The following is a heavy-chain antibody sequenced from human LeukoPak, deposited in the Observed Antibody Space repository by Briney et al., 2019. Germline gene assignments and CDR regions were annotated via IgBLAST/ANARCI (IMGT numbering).Heavy chain of an antibody. CDR2: ISSNGDNT. V-gene: IGHV3-64D*06. Sequence: GGSLRLSCSVSGFTFSTYVMHWVRQAPGKGLEYVSAISSNGDNTYYADSVKGRFTISRDNSKSTLYLQMSSLRADDTAVYYWVRGTGYWGQGTLVTVSS. J-gene: IGHJ4*02. D-gene: IGHD4-17*01. CDR1: GFTFSTYV. CDR3: VRGTGY.